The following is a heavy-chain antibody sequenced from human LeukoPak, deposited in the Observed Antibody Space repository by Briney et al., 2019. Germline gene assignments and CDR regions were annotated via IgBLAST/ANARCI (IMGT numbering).Heavy chain of an antibody. CDR2: MLYDGSGI. Sequence: PGGSLRLSCAASGFSFRLYGLHWVRQAPGKGLEWVALMLYDGSGIYYADSVKGRFSVSRDNSNYTFYLQMTSLRAEDSAVYYCARDLASGNHPDGFDVWAQGTLVTVSS. J-gene: IGHJ3*01. CDR1: GFSFRLYG. V-gene: IGHV3-33*05. CDR3: ARDLASGNHPDGFDV. D-gene: IGHD1-14*01.